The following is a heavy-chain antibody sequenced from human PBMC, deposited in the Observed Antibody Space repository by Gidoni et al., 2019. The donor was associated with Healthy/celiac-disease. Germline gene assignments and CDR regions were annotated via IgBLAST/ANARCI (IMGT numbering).Heavy chain of an antibody. J-gene: IGHJ3*02. CDR3: ARARSLSDGYNSGVALDI. Sequence: NWVSSISSSSSYIYYEDSVKGRYTISRDNAKNSLYLQMNSLRAENTEVYDWARARSLSDGYNSGVALDIWGQGTMVTVSS. CDR2: ISSSSSYI. D-gene: IGHD5-12*01. V-gene: IGHV3-21*01.